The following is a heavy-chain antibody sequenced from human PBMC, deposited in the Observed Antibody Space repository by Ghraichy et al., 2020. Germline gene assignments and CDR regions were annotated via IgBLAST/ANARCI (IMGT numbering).Heavy chain of an antibody. Sequence: LRLSCAVSGGAISSSAYSWTWVRQPPEKGLEWIAYVYYDGSTFYNPSLKSRVTITLDNSKNQFSLELTSWTAADTAGDYVAWALNYGGFDFWGQGTLVTVSS. J-gene: IGHJ4*02. CDR3: AWALNYGGFDF. CDR1: GGAISSSAYS. D-gene: IGHD4-17*01. V-gene: IGHV4-30-2*01. CDR2: VYYDGST.